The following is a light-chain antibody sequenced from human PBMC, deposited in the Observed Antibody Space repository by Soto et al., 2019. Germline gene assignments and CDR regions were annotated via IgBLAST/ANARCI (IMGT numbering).Light chain of an antibody. CDR3: KQRSDWPLT. J-gene: IGKJ4*01. V-gene: IGKV3-11*01. Sequence: EIVFTQSPVTLSLSAGEGATLSCRASQSISKYLGWYQQKPGQAPRLLIYDTSKRATGVPARFSGSGSGTDFTLTISSLDPEDYAIYYCKQRSDWPLTFGGGTKVDIK. CDR1: QSISKY. CDR2: DTS.